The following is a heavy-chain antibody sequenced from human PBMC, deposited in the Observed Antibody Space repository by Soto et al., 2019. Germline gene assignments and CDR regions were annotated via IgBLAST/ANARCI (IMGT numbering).Heavy chain of an antibody. CDR3: ARVETSGIHYFDY. CDR2: VYYSGST. Sequence: SETLSLTCTVTSDSVNSYYWSWMRQPPGKGLECMGYVYYSGSTNYNPSLKSRVTISVDTSKNQISLRLKSVTAADTAVYYCARVETSGIHYFDYWGQGSLVTVSS. V-gene: IGHV4-59*02. J-gene: IGHJ4*02. CDR1: SDSVNSYY. D-gene: IGHD6-13*01.